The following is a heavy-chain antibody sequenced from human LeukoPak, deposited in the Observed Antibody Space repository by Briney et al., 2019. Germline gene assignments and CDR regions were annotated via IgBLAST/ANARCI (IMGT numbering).Heavy chain of an antibody. CDR3: ARAVAGKFSKYAFDI. CDR1: GYTFTSYG. CDR2: ISAYNGNT. Sequence: GASVKVSCKASGYTFTSYGISWVRQAPGQGLEWMGWISAYNGNTNYAQKLQGRVTMTTDTSTSTAYMELRSLRSDDTAVYYCARAVAGKFSKYAFDIWGQGTMVTASS. V-gene: IGHV1-18*01. D-gene: IGHD6-13*01. J-gene: IGHJ3*02.